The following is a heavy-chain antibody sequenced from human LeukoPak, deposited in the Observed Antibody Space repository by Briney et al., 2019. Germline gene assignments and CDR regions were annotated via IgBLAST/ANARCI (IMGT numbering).Heavy chain of an antibody. CDR2: INHSGST. Sequence: SETLSLTCAVYGGSFSGYYWSWIRQPPGKGLEWIGEINHSGSTNYNQSLKSRVTISVDTSKNQFSLKLSSVTAADTAVYYCARGPDILTGSTLFPDYWGQGTLVTVSS. V-gene: IGHV4-34*01. J-gene: IGHJ4*02. CDR1: GGSFSGYY. D-gene: IGHD3-9*01. CDR3: ARGPDILTGSTLFPDY.